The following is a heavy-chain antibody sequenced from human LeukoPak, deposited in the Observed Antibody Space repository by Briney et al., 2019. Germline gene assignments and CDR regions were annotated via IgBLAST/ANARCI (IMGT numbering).Heavy chain of an antibody. D-gene: IGHD6-13*01. CDR3: ARHVAGIAAAGTSAIYYYYYGMDV. CDR2: IYYSGST. CDR1: GGSISSYY. Sequence: SETLSLTCTVSGGSISSYYWSWIRQSPGKGLEWIGYIYYSGSTNYNPSLKSRVTISVDTSKNQFSLKLSSVTAADTAVYYCARHVAGIAAAGTSAIYYYYYGMDVWGQGTTVTVSS. J-gene: IGHJ6*02. V-gene: IGHV4-59*08.